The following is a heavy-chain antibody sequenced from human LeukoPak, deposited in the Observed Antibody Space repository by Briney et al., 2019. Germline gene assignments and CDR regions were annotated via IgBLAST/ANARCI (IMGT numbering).Heavy chain of an antibody. Sequence: ASVKVSCKASGYIFTNYGISWFRRAPGQGLECVTWISAYDGETKNAQKFQDRVTATTDTSTRTAYMELRSLTSDDTAVYYCGRDRPYRSGWYTDYWGQGTLVTVSS. V-gene: IGHV1-18*01. CDR2: ISAYDGET. D-gene: IGHD6-19*01. J-gene: IGHJ4*02. CDR3: GRDRPYRSGWYTDY. CDR1: GYIFTNYG.